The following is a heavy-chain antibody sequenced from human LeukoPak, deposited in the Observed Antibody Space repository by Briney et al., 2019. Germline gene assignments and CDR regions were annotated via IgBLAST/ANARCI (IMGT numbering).Heavy chain of an antibody. Sequence: GGSPRLSCAASGFTFDDFGMNWVRQAPGKGLEWVSAINWNGGSTGYADSVKGRFTISRDSAKNSLYLQINGLRAEDTAVYYCARDTTYYYDSSGYYYVGYFDYWGQGTLVTVSS. J-gene: IGHJ4*02. CDR3: ARDTTYYYDSSGYYYVGYFDY. D-gene: IGHD3-22*01. V-gene: IGHV3-20*04. CDR2: INWNGGST. CDR1: GFTFDDFG.